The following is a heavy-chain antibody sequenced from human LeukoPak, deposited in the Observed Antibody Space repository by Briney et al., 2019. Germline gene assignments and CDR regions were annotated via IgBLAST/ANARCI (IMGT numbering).Heavy chain of an antibody. CDR3: ARRGYSSYYYYYMDV. D-gene: IGHD3-22*01. Sequence: SETLSLTCTVSGGSISSYYWSWIRQPPGKGLEWIGYIYTSGSTNYNPSLKSRVTVSVDTSKNQSSLKLSSVTAADTAVYYCARRGYSSYYYYYMDVWGKGTTVTVSS. J-gene: IGHJ6*03. V-gene: IGHV4-4*09. CDR1: GGSISSYY. CDR2: IYTSGST.